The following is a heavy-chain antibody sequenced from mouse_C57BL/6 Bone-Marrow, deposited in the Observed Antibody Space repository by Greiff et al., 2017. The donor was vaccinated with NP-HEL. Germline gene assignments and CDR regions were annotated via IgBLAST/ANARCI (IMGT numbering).Heavy chain of an antibody. CDR3: ARGGGGY. Sequence: EVQLQQSGPELVKPGASVKISCKASGYSFTGYYMNWVKQSPEKSLEWIGEINPSTGGTTYNQKFKAKATLTVDKSSSTAYRQLKSLTSEDSAVYYCARGGGGYWGQGTTLTVSS. J-gene: IGHJ2*01. CDR2: INPSTGGT. V-gene: IGHV1-42*01. CDR1: GYSFTGYY.